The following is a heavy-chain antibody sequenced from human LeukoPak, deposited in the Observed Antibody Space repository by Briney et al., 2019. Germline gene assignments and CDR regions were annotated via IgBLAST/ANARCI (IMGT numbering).Heavy chain of an antibody. CDR1: RVTLSSYA. Sequence: PGGSLRLSRADSRVTLSSYAMSWVRQAPGKGLERVSAISGSGGSTYYADSVKGRFTISRDNSKNTLYLQMNSLRAEDTAVYYCAKVIAVAGIAFDYWGQGTLVTVSS. D-gene: IGHD6-19*01. CDR2: ISGSGGST. J-gene: IGHJ4*02. V-gene: IGHV3-23*01. CDR3: AKVIAVAGIAFDY.